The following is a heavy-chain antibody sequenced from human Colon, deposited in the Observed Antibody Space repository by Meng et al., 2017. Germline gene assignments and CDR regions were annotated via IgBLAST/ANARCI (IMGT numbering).Heavy chain of an antibody. J-gene: IGHJ4*02. CDR3: ARQVAATFSGLAFDS. D-gene: IGHD2-15*01. CDR2: IYYSGST. V-gene: IGHV4-39*01. CDR1: GGAIISSHNS. Sequence: SRPRLVNCSETLTPTLTGSGGAIISSHNSVGWARQPPGKGLQLIGTIYYSGSTSYNPALKRRVTISVDTSKNQFSVNLSAVTAADTAVYYCARQVAATFSGLAFDSWGQGTLVTVSS.